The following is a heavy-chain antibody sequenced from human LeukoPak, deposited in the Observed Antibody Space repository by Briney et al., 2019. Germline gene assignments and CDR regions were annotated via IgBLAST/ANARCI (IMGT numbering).Heavy chain of an antibody. CDR3: ARGFPRYYGSGSYYDDY. CDR2: INHSGST. V-gene: IGHV4-34*01. CDR1: GGSFSGYY. D-gene: IGHD3-10*01. J-gene: IGHJ4*02. Sequence: PSETLSLTCAVYGGSFSGYYWSWIRQPPGKGLEWIGEINHSGSTNYNPSLKSRVTISVDTSKNQFSLKLSSVTAADTAVYYCARGFPRYYGSGSYYDDYWGQGTLVTVSS.